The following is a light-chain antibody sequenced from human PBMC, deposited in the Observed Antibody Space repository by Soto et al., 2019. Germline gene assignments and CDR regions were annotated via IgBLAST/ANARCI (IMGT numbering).Light chain of an antibody. Sequence: EIVLTQSPATLSSSLGDRITLTCRASQSVSTCLAWFQHQPGKAPKLLIYDASKLASGVPSRFSGSGSGTQFTLTISSLEPGDCAIYYCHHRSNWPPHTFGEGTKLEIK. J-gene: IGKJ4*01. CDR3: HHRSNWPPHT. V-gene: IGKV3-11*01. CDR1: QSVSTC. CDR2: DAS.